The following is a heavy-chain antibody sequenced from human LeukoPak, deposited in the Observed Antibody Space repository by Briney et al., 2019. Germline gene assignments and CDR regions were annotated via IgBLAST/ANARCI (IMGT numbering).Heavy chain of an antibody. CDR3: ARQAARGMRPYYFDY. CDR2: IYYSGST. D-gene: IGHD6-13*01. Sequence: PSETLSLTCTVSGGSISSSSYYWGWIRQPPGKGLEWIGSIYYSGSTYYNPSLKSRVTISVDTSKNQFSLKLSSVTAADTAVYYCARQAARGMRPYYFDYWGQGTLVTVSS. J-gene: IGHJ4*02. CDR1: GGSISSSSYY. V-gene: IGHV4-39*01.